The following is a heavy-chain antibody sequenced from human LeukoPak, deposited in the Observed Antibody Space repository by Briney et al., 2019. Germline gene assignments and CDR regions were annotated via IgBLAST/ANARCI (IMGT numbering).Heavy chain of an antibody. CDR3: ARALLRYFDWLCLGY. V-gene: IGHV1-46*03. J-gene: IGHJ4*02. D-gene: IGHD3-9*01. Sequence: ASVKVSCKASGYTFTSYYMHWVRQAPGQGLEWMGIINPSGGSTSYAQKFQGRVTMTRDTSTSTVYVELSSLRSEDTAVYYCARALLRYFDWLCLGYWGQGTLVTVSS. CDR1: GYTFTSYY. CDR2: INPSGGST.